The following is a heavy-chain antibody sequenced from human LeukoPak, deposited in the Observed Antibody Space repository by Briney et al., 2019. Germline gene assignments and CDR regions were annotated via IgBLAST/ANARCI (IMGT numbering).Heavy chain of an antibody. V-gene: IGHV3-33*01. J-gene: IGHJ4*02. Sequence: GGSLRLSCAASGFTFSVYGMHWVRQAPGKGLEWVAVIWFDGSNKYYEDSVKGRFTISRDNSKNTLHLQMNGLRADDTAVYYCARDVSPYGSGSYFDYWGQGTLVTVSS. D-gene: IGHD3-10*01. CDR3: ARDVSPYGSGSYFDY. CDR2: IWFDGSNK. CDR1: GFTFSVYG.